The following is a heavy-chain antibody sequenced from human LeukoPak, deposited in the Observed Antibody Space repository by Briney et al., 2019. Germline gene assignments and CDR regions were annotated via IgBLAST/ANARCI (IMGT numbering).Heavy chain of an antibody. D-gene: IGHD1-1*01. CDR3: AQTTALNWFDP. CDR2: IYSGGST. J-gene: IGHJ5*02. CDR1: GFTVSSSY. V-gene: IGHV3-66*01. Sequence: GGSLRLSCAASGFTVSSSYMSWVRQAPGKGLEWVSVIYSGGSTYYADSVKGRFTISRNNSKNTLYLQMNSLRAEDTAVYYCAQTTALNWFDPWGQGTLVTVSS.